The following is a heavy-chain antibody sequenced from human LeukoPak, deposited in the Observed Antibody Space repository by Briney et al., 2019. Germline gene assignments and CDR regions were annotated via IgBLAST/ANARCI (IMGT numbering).Heavy chain of an antibody. Sequence: GGSLRLSCAASGFSFKDYNMHWARQAPGKGLEWVAVITYDGSNKYYTDSVKGRFTISRDNSKSTLYLQMNSLRAEDTAVYYCANLYSGSPSDAFDVWGQGTMVTVSS. CDR1: GFSFKDYN. D-gene: IGHD1-26*01. CDR3: ANLYSGSPSDAFDV. CDR2: ITYDGSNK. V-gene: IGHV3-30*18. J-gene: IGHJ3*01.